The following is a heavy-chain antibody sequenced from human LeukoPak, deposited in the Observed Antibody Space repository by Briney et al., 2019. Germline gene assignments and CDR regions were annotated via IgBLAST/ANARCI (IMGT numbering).Heavy chain of an antibody. D-gene: IGHD4-17*01. CDR3: ARAGPTVTTRPGRFDP. Sequence: PSETLSLTCTVSGGSISSYYWSWIRQPPGKGLEWIGYIYYSGSTNYNPSLKSRVTISVDTSKNQFSLKLSSVTAADTAVYYCARAGPTVTTRPGRFDPWGQGTLVTVSS. J-gene: IGHJ5*02. CDR2: IYYSGST. V-gene: IGHV4-59*01. CDR1: GGSISSYY.